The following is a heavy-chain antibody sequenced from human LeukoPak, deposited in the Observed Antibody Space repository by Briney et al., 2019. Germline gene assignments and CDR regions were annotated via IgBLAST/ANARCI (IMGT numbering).Heavy chain of an antibody. V-gene: IGHV4-34*01. CDR2: INHSGST. Sequence: SETLSLTCAVYGGSFSGYYWSWIRQPPGKGLEWIGEINHSGSTNYNPSLKSRVTISVDTSKNQFSLKLSSVTAADTAVYYCARWLAALDAFDIWGQGTMVTVPS. CDR3: ARWLAALDAFDI. D-gene: IGHD6-19*01. CDR1: GGSFSGYY. J-gene: IGHJ3*02.